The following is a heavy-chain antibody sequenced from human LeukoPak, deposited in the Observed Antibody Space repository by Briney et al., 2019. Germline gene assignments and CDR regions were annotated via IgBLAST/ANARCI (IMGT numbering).Heavy chain of an antibody. Sequence: GESLKISCKGSGYSFTSYWIGWVRQMPGKGLECMGIIYPRDSDTTYSPSFQGQVTISADKSISTAYLQLSSLKASDTAMYYCARSRSRGLDYWGQGTLVTVSS. CDR3: ARSRSRGLDY. D-gene: IGHD1-26*01. CDR2: IYPRDSDT. V-gene: IGHV5-51*01. CDR1: GYSFTSYW. J-gene: IGHJ4*02.